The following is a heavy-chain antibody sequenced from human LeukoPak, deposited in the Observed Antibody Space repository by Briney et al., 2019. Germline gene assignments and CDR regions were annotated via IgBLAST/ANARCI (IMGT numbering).Heavy chain of an antibody. CDR3: ARGAAFYYGSGSSLYYYYYYYMDV. CDR1: GYTFTGYY. Sequence: ASVKVSCKASGYTFTGYYMHWVRQAPGQGLEWMGWINPNSGGTNYAQKFQGRVTMTRDTSISTAYMELSRLRSDDTAVYYCARGAAFYYGSGSSLYYYYYYYMDVWGKGTTVTVSS. CDR2: INPNSGGT. V-gene: IGHV1-2*02. D-gene: IGHD3-10*01. J-gene: IGHJ6*03.